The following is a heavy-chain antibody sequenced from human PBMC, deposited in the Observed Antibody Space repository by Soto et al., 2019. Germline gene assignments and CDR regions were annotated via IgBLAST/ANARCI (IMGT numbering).Heavy chain of an antibody. V-gene: IGHV3-30*18. CDR3: ANNDEVRIAAAGSPYYYYYGMDV. Sequence: QPGGSLRLSCAASGFTFSSYGMHWVRQAPGKGLEWVAVISYDGSNKYYADSVKGRFTISRDNSKNTLYLQMNSLRAEDTAVYYCANNDEVRIAAAGSPYYYYYGMDVWGQRTTVTVSS. D-gene: IGHD6-13*01. CDR1: GFTFSSYG. J-gene: IGHJ6*02. CDR2: ISYDGSNK.